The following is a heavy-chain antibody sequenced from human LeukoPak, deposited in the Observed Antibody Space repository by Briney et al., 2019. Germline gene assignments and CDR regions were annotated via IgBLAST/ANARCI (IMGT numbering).Heavy chain of an antibody. D-gene: IGHD5-18*01. V-gene: IGHV3-23*01. CDR3: AKGRTGFSYGYGIDY. Sequence: GGSLRLSCAASAFTFSSYAMSWVRQAPGKGLEWVSSISTSDGTTYYADSVKGRFTISRDNSKNTLYLQMNSLRAEDAAIYYCAKGRTGFSYGYGIDYWGQGTLVTVSS. J-gene: IGHJ4*02. CDR2: ISTSDGTT. CDR1: AFTFSSYA.